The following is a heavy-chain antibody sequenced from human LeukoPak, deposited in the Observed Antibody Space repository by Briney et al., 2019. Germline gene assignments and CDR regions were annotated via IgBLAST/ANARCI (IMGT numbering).Heavy chain of an antibody. CDR3: AKDGSSWYYYDSSGYSPD. CDR1: GFTFSSYA. Sequence: GGSLRLSCAASGFTFSSYAMSWVRQAPGKGLEWVSAISGSGGSTYYADSVKGRFTISRDNSKNTLYPQMNSLRAEDTAVYYCAKDGSSWYYYDSSGYSPDWGQGTLVTVSS. J-gene: IGHJ4*02. D-gene: IGHD3-22*01. CDR2: ISGSGGST. V-gene: IGHV3-23*01.